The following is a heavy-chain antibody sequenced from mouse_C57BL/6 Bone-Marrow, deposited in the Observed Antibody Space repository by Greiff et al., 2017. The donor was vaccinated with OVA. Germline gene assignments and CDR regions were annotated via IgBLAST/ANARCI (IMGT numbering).Heavy chain of an antibody. D-gene: IGHD1-1*01. Sequence: QVQLQQPGAELVMPGASVKLSCKASGYTFTSYWMHWVKQRPGQGLAWIGEIDPSDSYTNYNQKFKGKSTLTVDKSSSTAYMQLRSLTSADSAVYYWAGGYYGSGYGAWFAYWGQGTLVTVSA. V-gene: IGHV1-69*01. J-gene: IGHJ3*01. CDR1: GYTFTSYW. CDR2: IDPSDSYT. CDR3: AGGYYGSGYGAWFAY.